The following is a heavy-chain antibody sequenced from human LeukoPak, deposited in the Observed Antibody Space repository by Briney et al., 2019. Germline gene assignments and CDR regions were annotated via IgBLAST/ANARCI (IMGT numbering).Heavy chain of an antibody. CDR2: INTNTGNP. V-gene: IGHV7-4-1*02. D-gene: IGHD3-3*01. Sequence: ASVKVSCKASGYTFTSYAMNWVRQAPGQGLEWMGWINTNTGNPTYAQGFTGRFVFSLDTSVSTAYLQISSLKAEDTAVYYCARPNTYYDFWSGYSPDAFDIWGQGTMVTVSS. J-gene: IGHJ3*02. CDR1: GYTFTSYA. CDR3: ARPNTYYDFWSGYSPDAFDI.